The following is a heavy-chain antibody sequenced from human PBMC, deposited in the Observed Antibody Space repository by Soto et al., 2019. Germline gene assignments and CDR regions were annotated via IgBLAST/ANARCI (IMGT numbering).Heavy chain of an antibody. J-gene: IGHJ5*02. D-gene: IGHD2-2*01. V-gene: IGHV1-3*05. CDR3: ARADGPGFVGP. CDR2: INGGNGNT. Sequence: QVQLVQSGAEEKKPGASVKVSCKASGYSFTSYGMHWVRQAPGQRLEWMGWINGGNGNTKYSQKFQAQVTITRDTSASTAYMELSSLTSDDTAVYYCARADGPGFVGPWGQGTLVTVSS. CDR1: GYSFTSYG.